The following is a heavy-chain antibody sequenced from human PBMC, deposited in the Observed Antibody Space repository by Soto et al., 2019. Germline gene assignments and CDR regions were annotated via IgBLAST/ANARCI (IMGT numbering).Heavy chain of an antibody. CDR2: IHYSGST. V-gene: IGHV4-59*01. D-gene: IGHD3-10*01. J-gene: IGHJ6*04. Sequence: SETLSLTCTVSGGSISSYYWSWIRQSPGKGLEWIGYIHYSGSTKSNPSLKSRVTISVDTSRNQVSLKLSSVTAADSAVYFCARGSYKFLHPYYYGMDVGGKGPTVTVPS. CDR3: ARGSYKFLHPYYYGMDV. CDR1: GGSISSYY.